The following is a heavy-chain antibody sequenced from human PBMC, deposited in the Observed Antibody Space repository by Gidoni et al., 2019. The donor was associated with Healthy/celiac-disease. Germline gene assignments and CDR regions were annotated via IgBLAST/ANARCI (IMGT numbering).Heavy chain of an antibody. CDR2: IYHSGST. CDR3: ARVSPPYGDDAVFDY. Sequence: QLQLQESGSGLVKPSQTLSLTCAVSGGSISSGGYSWSWIRQPPGKGLEWIGYIYHSGSTYYNPSLKSRVTISVDRSKNQFSLKLSSVTAADTAVYYCARVSPPYGDDAVFDYWGQGTLVTVSS. CDR1: GGSISSGGYS. D-gene: IGHD4-17*01. V-gene: IGHV4-30-2*01. J-gene: IGHJ4*02.